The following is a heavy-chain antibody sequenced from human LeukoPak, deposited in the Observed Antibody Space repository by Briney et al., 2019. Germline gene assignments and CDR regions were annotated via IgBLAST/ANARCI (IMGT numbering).Heavy chain of an antibody. CDR3: AKDSSGYYSPDAFDI. D-gene: IGHD3-22*01. Sequence: PGGSLRLSCAASGFTFSSYAMSWVRQAPGKGLEWVSAISGSGGSTYYADSVKGRFTISRDNSKNTLYLQMNSLRAEDTAVYYCAKDSSGYYSPDAFDIWSQGTMVTVSS. CDR1: GFTFSSYA. V-gene: IGHV3-23*01. J-gene: IGHJ3*02. CDR2: ISGSGGST.